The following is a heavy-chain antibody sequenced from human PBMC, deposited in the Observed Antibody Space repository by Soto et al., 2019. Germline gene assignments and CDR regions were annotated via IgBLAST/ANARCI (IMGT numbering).Heavy chain of an antibody. CDR2: INPNSGGT. Sequence: ASVKVSCKASGYTFTGYYMHWVRQAPGQGLEWMGWINPNSGGTNYAQKFQGRVTMTRDTSISTAYMELSRLRSDDTAVYYCARAPVDTIFGVVIYYGMDVWGQGTTVTVSS. CDR1: GYTFTGYY. V-gene: IGHV1-2*02. CDR3: ARAPVDTIFGVVIYYGMDV. D-gene: IGHD3-3*01. J-gene: IGHJ6*02.